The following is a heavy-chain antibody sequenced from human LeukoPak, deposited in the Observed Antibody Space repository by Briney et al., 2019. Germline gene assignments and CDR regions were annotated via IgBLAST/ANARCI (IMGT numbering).Heavy chain of an antibody. V-gene: IGHV4-39*01. J-gene: IGHJ4*02. CDR3: ARPAVAGSYYFDY. Sequence: SETLSLTCTVSGGSISSGSYYWGWIRQPPGKGLEWIGSIYYSGSTYYNPSLKSRVTISVDTSKNQFSLKLSSVTAADTAVYYCARPAVAGSYYFDYWGQGTLVTVSS. D-gene: IGHD6-19*01. CDR2: IYYSGST. CDR1: GGSISSGSYY.